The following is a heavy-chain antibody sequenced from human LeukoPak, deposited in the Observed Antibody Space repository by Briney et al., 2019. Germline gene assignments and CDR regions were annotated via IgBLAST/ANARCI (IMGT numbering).Heavy chain of an antibody. D-gene: IGHD1-7*01. V-gene: IGHV1-2*02. CDR2: INTASGVA. CDR1: GYTFTGYY. CDR3: ARDWDPITGTTRWFDP. J-gene: IGHJ5*02. Sequence: ASVKVSCKASGYTFTGYYVHWVRQAPGQGLEWMAWINTASGVANYAQKFQGRITLTGDKSITTVYMELSSLRSDDTALYYCARDWDPITGTTRWFDPWGQGTLSPSPQ.